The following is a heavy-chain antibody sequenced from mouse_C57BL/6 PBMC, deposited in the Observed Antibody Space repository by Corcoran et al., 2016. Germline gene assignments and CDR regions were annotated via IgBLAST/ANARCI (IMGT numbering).Heavy chain of an antibody. D-gene: IGHD1-1*01. CDR2: IYWDDDK. Sequence: QVTLKESGPGILQSSQTLSLTCSFSGFSLSTSGVGVSWIRQPSGKGLEWLAHIYWDDDKRYNPSLKSRLTISKDTSRNQVFLKITSVDTADTATYYCARVYGSSWYFDVWGTGTTVTVSS. J-gene: IGHJ1*03. V-gene: IGHV8-12*01. CDR1: GFSLSTSGVG. CDR3: ARVYGSSWYFDV.